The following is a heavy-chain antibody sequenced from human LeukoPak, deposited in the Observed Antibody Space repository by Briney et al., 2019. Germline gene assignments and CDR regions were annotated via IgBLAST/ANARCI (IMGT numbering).Heavy chain of an antibody. Sequence: ASVTVSCKASGYTFTGYYIHWVRQAPGQGLEWMGWINPNSGGTNYALKFQGRVTMTRYTSITTTYMELSRLRSDDTAVYYCARLKSYCSGGSCYPFFDYWGQGTLVTVSS. V-gene: IGHV1-2*02. CDR3: ARLKSYCSGGSCYPFFDY. CDR2: INPNSGGT. D-gene: IGHD2-15*01. J-gene: IGHJ4*02. CDR1: GYTFTGYY.